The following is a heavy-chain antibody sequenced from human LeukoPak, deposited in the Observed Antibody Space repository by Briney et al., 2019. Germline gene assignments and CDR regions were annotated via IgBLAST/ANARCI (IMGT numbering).Heavy chain of an antibody. V-gene: IGHV4-34*01. CDR1: GGSFSGYY. CDR2: INHSGST. Sequence: SETLSLTCAVYGGSFSGYYWSWIRQPPGKGLEWIGEINHSGSTNYNPSLKSRVTISVDASKNQFSLKLSSVTAADTAVYYCARGGRSKDYWGQGTLVTVSS. CDR3: ARGGRSKDY. J-gene: IGHJ4*02.